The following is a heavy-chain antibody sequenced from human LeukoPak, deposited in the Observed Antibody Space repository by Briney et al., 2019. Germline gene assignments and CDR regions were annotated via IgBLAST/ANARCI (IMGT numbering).Heavy chain of an antibody. CDR2: IYYSGST. V-gene: IGHV4-59*01. J-gene: IGHJ5*02. Sequence: SETLSLTCTVSGGSISSYYWSWIRQPPGKGLEWIGYIYYSGSTNYNPSLKSRVTISVDTSNNQFPLKLSSVTTSDEAVVYCARGGSFLGWLSPVGSDPWGQGPLVTVSS. CDR1: GGSISSYY. CDR3: ARGGSFLGWLSPVGSDP. D-gene: IGHD3-3*01.